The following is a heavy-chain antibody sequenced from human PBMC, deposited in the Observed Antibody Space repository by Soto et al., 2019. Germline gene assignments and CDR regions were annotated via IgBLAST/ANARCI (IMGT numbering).Heavy chain of an antibody. CDR3: AKFYGGNSAHTYAIDP. V-gene: IGHV3-23*01. CDR1: GFTFSSYA. CDR2: ISGSGGST. D-gene: IGHD2-21*02. J-gene: IGHJ5*02. Sequence: EVQLLESGGGLVQPGWSLRLSCAASGFTFSSYAMSWVRQAPGKGLEWASTISGSGGSTHYADSVKGRFTISRDKSKNTLYLQMNSLRAEDTAVYYCAKFYGGNSAHTYAIDPWGQGTLVTVS.